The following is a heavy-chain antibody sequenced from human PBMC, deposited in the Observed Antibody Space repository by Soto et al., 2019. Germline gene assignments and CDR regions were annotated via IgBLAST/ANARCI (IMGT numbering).Heavy chain of an antibody. CDR3: ARESHDILTGPPWVWYFDL. J-gene: IGHJ2*01. CDR1: GGSCSGSY. CDR2: INDRGSI. V-gene: IGHV4-34*01. D-gene: IGHD3-9*01. Sequence: QVQLQQWGAGPLRPLETLSLTCGVSGGSCSGSYWAWLRQSPGKGLEWIGEINDRGSINYNPSLKSRVSISVDTSKNHYSLNLRSVTAADTAVYYCARESHDILTGPPWVWYFDLWGRGTLVPVSS.